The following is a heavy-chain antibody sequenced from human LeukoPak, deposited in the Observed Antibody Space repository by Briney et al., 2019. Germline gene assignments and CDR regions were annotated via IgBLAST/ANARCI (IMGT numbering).Heavy chain of an antibody. CDR3: ARANGYNLYIDY. V-gene: IGHV3-64*01. D-gene: IGHD5-24*01. Sequence: GGSLRLSCAASGFTFSSYAMHWGRQAPGKGLEYVSAISSNGGSTYYANSVKGRFTISRDNSKNTLYLQMGSLRAEDMAVYYCARANGYNLYIDYWGQGTLVTVSS. CDR1: GFTFSSYA. J-gene: IGHJ4*02. CDR2: ISSNGGST.